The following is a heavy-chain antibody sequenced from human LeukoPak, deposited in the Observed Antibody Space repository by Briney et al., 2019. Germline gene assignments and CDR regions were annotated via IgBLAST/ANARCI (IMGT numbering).Heavy chain of an antibody. CDR3: ARDHSAGKYGMDV. CDR1: GFTFSTYG. D-gene: IGHD6-13*01. V-gene: IGHV3-30*03. J-gene: IGHJ6*02. CDR2: ILFDGNNK. Sequence: PGGSLRLSCAASGFTFSTYGMHWVRQAPGKGLEWVAVILFDGNNKYYADSVRGRFTISRDNSKNTLYLQMNSLRAEDTAVYYCARDHSAGKYGMDVWGQGTTVTVSS.